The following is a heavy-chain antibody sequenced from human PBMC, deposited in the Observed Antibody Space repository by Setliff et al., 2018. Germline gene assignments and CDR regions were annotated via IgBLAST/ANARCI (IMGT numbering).Heavy chain of an antibody. J-gene: IGHJ4*02. CDR2: ISSSSSTI. CDR1: GFTFSSYS. Sequence: GGSLRLSCAASGFTFSSYSMNWVRQAPGKGLEWVSYISSSSSTIYYADSVKGRFTISRDNAKNSLYLQMNSLRAEDTAVYYCAKSYGSGSYRPLFDYWGQGTLVTVSS. CDR3: AKSYGSGSYRPLFDY. V-gene: IGHV3-48*01. D-gene: IGHD3-10*01.